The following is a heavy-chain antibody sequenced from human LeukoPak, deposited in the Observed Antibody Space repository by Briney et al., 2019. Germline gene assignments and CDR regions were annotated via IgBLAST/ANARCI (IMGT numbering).Heavy chain of an antibody. Sequence: GGSLRLSCAASGFTFSSYAMSWVRQAPGKGLEWVSDISGSGGSRYYADSVRGRFTISRDNSKNTLYVQMNSLRAEDTAVYYCAKDDGYCSGGSCYRAEYFQHWGQGTLVTVSS. V-gene: IGHV3-23*01. CDR1: GFTFSSYA. D-gene: IGHD2-15*01. CDR2: ISGSGGSR. J-gene: IGHJ1*01. CDR3: AKDDGYCSGGSCYRAEYFQH.